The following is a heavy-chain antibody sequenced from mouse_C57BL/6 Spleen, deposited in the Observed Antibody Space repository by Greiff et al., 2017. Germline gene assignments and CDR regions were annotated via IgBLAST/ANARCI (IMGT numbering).Heavy chain of an antibody. J-gene: IGHJ1*03. V-gene: IGHV3-6*01. Sequence: EVQLQQSGPGLVKPSQSLSLTCSVTGYSITSGYYWNWIRQFPGNKLEWMGYISYDGSNNYNPSLKNRISITRDTSKNQFFLKLNSVTTEDTATYYCAREPGSSYWYFDVWGTGTTVTVSS. D-gene: IGHD1-1*01. CDR3: AREPGSSYWYFDV. CDR2: ISYDGSN. CDR1: GYSITSGYY.